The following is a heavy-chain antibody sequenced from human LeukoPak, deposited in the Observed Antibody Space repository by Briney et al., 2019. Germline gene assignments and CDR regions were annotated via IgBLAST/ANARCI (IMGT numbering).Heavy chain of an antibody. V-gene: IGHV4-38-2*02. D-gene: IGHD4-11*01. J-gene: IGHJ4*02. CDR2: IYHSGST. CDR3: ARENYSNYVVDY. Sequence: PSETLSLTCTVSGYSISSGYYWGWIRQPPGKGLEWIGSIYHSGSTYYNPSLKSRVTISVDTSKNRFSLKLSSVTAADTAVYYCARENYSNYVVDYWGQGTLVTVSS. CDR1: GYSISSGYY.